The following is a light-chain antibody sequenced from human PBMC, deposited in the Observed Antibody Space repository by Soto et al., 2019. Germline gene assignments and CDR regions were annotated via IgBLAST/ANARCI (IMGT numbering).Light chain of an antibody. V-gene: IGKV4-1*01. CDR3: QQYYSTPAYT. CDR1: QSVLYSSNNKNY. Sequence: DIVMTQSPDSLAVSLGDRATINCKSSQSVLYSSNNKNYLAWYQQQPGQPPKLLIYWASTRESGVPDRFSGSGSGTDFTLTISSLQAEDVAVYYCQQYYSTPAYTFGQGTKLEIK. J-gene: IGKJ2*01. CDR2: WAS.